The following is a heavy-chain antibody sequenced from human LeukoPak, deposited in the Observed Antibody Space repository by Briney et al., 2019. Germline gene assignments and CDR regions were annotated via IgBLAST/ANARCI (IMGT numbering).Heavy chain of an antibody. Sequence: GGSVQVYPQTPENTVSGNYIHLGGHGIGQRNEWMGWINPNSGGTNYAQKFQGRVTMTRDTSISTAYMELSRLRSDDTAVYYCARSSHYYDAFDIWGQGTMVTFSS. CDR1: ENTVSGNY. D-gene: IGHD3-10*01. J-gene: IGHJ3*02. V-gene: IGHV1-2*02. CDR2: INPNSGGT. CDR3: ARSSHYYDAFDI.